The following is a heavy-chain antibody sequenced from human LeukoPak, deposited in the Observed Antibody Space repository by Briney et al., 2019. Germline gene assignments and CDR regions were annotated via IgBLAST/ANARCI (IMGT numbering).Heavy chain of an antibody. CDR1: GDISSDSW. J-gene: IGHJ4*02. CDR2: INPGATIT. D-gene: IGHD3-16*01. Sequence: GGSLRLSCAASGDISSDSWIYCVRQGPGGGLVWVSRINPGATITNYADPVKGRFTISRDNAKNSVYLQMNSLRVDDTAVYYCVRHLGGPLDGWGRGTLVTASS. CDR3: VRHLGGPLDG. V-gene: IGHV3-74*01.